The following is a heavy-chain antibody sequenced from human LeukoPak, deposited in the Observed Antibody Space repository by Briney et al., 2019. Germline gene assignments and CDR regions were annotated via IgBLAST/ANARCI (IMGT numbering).Heavy chain of an antibody. J-gene: IGHJ5*02. V-gene: IGHV1-2*02. CDR2: INPNSGGT. CDR1: GYTFTGYY. CDR3: ARGTDCDYGDYNWFDP. D-gene: IGHD4-17*01. Sequence: ASVKVSCKASGYTFTGYYMHWVRQAPGQGLEWMGWINPNSGGTNYAQKFQGRVTMTRDTSISTAYMELSRLRSDDTAVYYCARGTDCDYGDYNWFDPWGQGTLVTVSS.